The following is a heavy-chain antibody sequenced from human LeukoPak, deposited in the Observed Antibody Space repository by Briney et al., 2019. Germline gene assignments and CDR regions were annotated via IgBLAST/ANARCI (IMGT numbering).Heavy chain of an antibody. CDR2: IHTSGST. J-gene: IGHJ4*02. D-gene: IGHD2-2*01. CDR1: GVSISSYY. V-gene: IGHV4-4*07. CDR3: AKTSDY. Sequence: SETLSLTCTVSGVSISSYYWSWIRQPAGKGLEWIGRIHTSGSTKYNPSLKSRVTMSVDTSKNQFSLKLSSVTAADTAVYYCAKTSDYWGQGTLVTVSS.